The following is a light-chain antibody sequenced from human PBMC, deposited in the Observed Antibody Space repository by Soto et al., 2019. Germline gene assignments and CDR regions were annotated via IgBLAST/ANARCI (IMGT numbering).Light chain of an antibody. Sequence: VLSQSQVPLSLSPWARATLSCRTSRIVSDNYLAWDQQKPGTAPRLGVYGASSRATGVPSRFSASGSGTDVTLTISRLEPEDFAVYYCQQYAKEPLTFGQGTKVDIK. CDR3: QQYAKEPLT. CDR1: RIVSDNY. J-gene: IGKJ1*01. CDR2: GAS. V-gene: IGKV3-20*01.